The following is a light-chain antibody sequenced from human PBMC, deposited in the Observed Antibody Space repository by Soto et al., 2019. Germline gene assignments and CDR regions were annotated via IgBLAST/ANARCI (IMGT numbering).Light chain of an antibody. CDR2: GNS. CDR3: QSYDSSLSGVV. Sequence: QSVLTQPPSVSGAPGQRVTISCTGSSSNIGAGYDVHWYQQLPGTAPKLLIYGNSNRPSGVPDRFSGSTSGTSASLAITWLQAEDEADYYCQSYDSSLSGVVFGGGTKLTVL. J-gene: IGLJ2*01. V-gene: IGLV1-40*01. CDR1: SSNIGAGYD.